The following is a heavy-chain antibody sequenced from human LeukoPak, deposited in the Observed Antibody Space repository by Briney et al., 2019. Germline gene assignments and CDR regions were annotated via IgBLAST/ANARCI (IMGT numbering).Heavy chain of an antibody. J-gene: IGHJ5*02. CDR3: ARDGLMVYAIGDNWFDP. CDR1: GYTLTGYY. D-gene: IGHD2-8*01. V-gene: IGHV1-2*02. Sequence: ASVKVSCKASGYTLTGYYMHWVRQAPGQGLEWMGWINPNSGGTNYAQKFQGRVTMTRDTSISTAYMELSRLRSDDTAVYYCARDGLMVYAIGDNWFDPWGQGTLVTVSS. CDR2: INPNSGGT.